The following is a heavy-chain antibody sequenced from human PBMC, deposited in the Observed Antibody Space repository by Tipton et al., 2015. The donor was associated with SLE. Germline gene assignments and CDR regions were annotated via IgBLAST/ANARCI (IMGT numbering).Heavy chain of an antibody. CDR2: IYYNGTT. CDR3: ARRGVYGSAMWEWFDP. CDR1: GGSISSSDHY. D-gene: IGHD3-10*01. V-gene: IGHV4-39*07. J-gene: IGHJ5*02. Sequence: LRLSCTVSGGSISSSDHYWGWIRQPPGKGFEWIGSIYYNGTTYYNPALKSRVTTSMATSRNQFSLKLSSVTAADTAVYFCARRGVYGSAMWEWFDPWGQGTLVTVSS.